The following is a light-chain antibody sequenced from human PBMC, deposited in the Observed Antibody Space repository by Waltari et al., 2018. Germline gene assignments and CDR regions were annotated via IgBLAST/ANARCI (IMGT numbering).Light chain of an antibody. CDR1: QSVSSY. CDR3: QQRSNWPPYT. Sequence: EIVLTQFPATLSLSPGERDTLSCRASQSVSSYLAWYQQKPGQAPRLLIYDASNRATGIPARFSGSGSGTDFTLTISSLEPEDFAVYYCQQRSNWPPYTFGQGTKLEIK. CDR2: DAS. V-gene: IGKV3-11*01. J-gene: IGKJ2*01.